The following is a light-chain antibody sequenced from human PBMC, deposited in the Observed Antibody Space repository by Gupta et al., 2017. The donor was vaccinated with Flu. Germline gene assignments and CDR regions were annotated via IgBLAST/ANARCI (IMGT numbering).Light chain of an antibody. J-gene: IGKJ1*01. CDR2: KAS. V-gene: IGKV1-5*03. Sequence: DIQMTPSPSTLSASVGDRVTITCRASQSISRGLAWYQQKPGKAPKLLIYKASTLDSGVPSRFSGSGVGTEFTLTISSLQPDDSATYYCQQYNNYWTFGQGTKVEIK. CDR3: QQYNNYWT. CDR1: QSISRG.